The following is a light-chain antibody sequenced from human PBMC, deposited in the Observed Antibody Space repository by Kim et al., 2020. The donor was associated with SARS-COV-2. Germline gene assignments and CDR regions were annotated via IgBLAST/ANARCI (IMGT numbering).Light chain of an antibody. V-gene: IGLV3-21*04. CDR1: SIGSKS. CDR2: YDS. Sequence: PGKTARITWGGSSIGSKSVHWYQQMPGPAPVLVISYDSDRPSGIPERFSGSNSGNTATLTISRVEAGDEAGYYCQVWDSSGDHRVVFGGGTQLTVL. CDR3: QVWDSSGDHRVV. J-gene: IGLJ2*01.